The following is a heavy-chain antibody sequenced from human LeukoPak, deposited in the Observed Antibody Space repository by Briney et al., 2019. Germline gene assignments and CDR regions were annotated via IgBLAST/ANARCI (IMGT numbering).Heavy chain of an antibody. D-gene: IGHD5-24*01. CDR1: GFTFSSYE. J-gene: IGHJ6*02. Sequence: GGSLRLSCAASGFTFSSYEMTWVRQAPGKGLEWVSNISSSDTTIHYADSVKGRFTISRDSARNSLYLQMNSLRAEDTAVYYCARSRRDNYYYYYGMDVWGQGTTVTVSS. V-gene: IGHV3-48*03. CDR2: ISSSDTTI. CDR3: ARSRRDNYYYYYGMDV.